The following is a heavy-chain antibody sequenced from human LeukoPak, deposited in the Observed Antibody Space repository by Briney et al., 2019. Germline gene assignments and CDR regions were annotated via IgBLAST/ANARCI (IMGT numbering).Heavy chain of an antibody. CDR2: VGHSGVT. V-gene: IGHV4-34*01. J-gene: IGHJ4*02. CDR3: ARGRRADY. CDR1: GSSSGHF. Sequence: SETLSLTCALYGSSSGHFWSWIRQPPGKRLEWIGEVGHSGVTNYNPSLNSRVTISIDTSKNQFSLKLSSVTAADTAVYYCARGRRADYWGQGTLVTVSS.